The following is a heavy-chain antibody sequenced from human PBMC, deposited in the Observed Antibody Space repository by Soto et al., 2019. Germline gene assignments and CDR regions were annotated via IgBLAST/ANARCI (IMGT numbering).Heavy chain of an antibody. Sequence: ASVKVSCKVSGHTLSELSMHWVRQAPGKGLEWMGGFDPEDGETIYAEKFEGRVTMTEDTSTNTAYMELSRLISEDTAVYYCATDQHSYGYGWTRFDPWGQGTLVTVSS. J-gene: IGHJ5*02. CDR3: ATDQHSYGYGWTRFDP. CDR2: FDPEDGET. V-gene: IGHV1-24*01. CDR1: GHTLSELS. D-gene: IGHD5-18*01.